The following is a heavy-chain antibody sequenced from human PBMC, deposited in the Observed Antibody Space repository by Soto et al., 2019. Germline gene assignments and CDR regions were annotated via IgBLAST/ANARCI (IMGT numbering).Heavy chain of an antibody. CDR1: GFTVSSNY. V-gene: IGHV3-66*01. CDR3: AREGRGGGWFDP. Sequence: EVQLVESGGGLVQPGGSLRLSCAVSGFTVSSNYMNWVRQAPGKGLEWVSVFYSGGDTYYADSVKDRFTISRANSKNTLYLQMNGLRAEDTAVYYCAREGRGGGWFDPWGQGTLVTVSS. CDR2: FYSGGDT. D-gene: IGHD3-10*01. J-gene: IGHJ5*02.